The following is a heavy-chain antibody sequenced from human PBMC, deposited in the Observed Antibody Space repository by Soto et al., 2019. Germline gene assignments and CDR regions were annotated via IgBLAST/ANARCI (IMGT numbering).Heavy chain of an antibody. V-gene: IGHV3-33*08. CDR3: ALSWYGYYFDL. Sequence: PGPSLRLSCAASGFTFSSYCMHWISQAPGKGLEWVAVIWYDGSDKYYADSVKGRFTISRDNSKNTPYLQMNSLRAEDTAVYYCALSWYGYYFDLGGQGTLVAISS. J-gene: IGHJ4*02. D-gene: IGHD4-17*01. CDR1: GFTFSSYC. CDR2: IWYDGSDK.